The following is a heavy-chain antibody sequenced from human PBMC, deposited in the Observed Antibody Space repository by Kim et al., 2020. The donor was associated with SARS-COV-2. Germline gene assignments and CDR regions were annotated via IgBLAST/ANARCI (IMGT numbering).Heavy chain of an antibody. D-gene: IGHD1-26*01. CDR1: GFTFSSYA. CDR2: ISYDGSNK. Sequence: GGSLRLSCAASGFTFSSYAMHWVRQAPGKGLEWVAVISYDGSNKYYADSVKGRFTISRDNSKNTLYLQMNSLRAEDTAVYYCARPRYRSGSPIYYYYYYMDVWGKGTTVTVSS. V-gene: IGHV3-30-3*01. J-gene: IGHJ6*03. CDR3: ARPRYRSGSPIYYYYYYMDV.